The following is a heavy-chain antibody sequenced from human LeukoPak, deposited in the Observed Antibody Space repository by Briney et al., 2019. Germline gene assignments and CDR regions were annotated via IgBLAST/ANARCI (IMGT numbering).Heavy chain of an antibody. CDR2: ISWDGGST. Sequence: GGSLRLSCAASGFTFDDYAMHWVRQAPGKGLEWVSLISWDGGSTYYADSVKGRFTISRDNSKNSLYLQMNSLRAEDTAVYYCARDDSTYYDFWSGYYLFDYWGQGTLVTVSS. V-gene: IGHV3-43D*03. CDR3: ARDDSTYYDFWSGYYLFDY. CDR1: GFTFDDYA. D-gene: IGHD3-3*01. J-gene: IGHJ4*02.